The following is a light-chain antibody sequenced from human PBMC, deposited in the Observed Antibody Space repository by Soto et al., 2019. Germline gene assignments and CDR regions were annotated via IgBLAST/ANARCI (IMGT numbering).Light chain of an antibody. V-gene: IGLV2-11*01. CDR2: DVT. CDR3: CSYAGSYTHV. Sequence: QSVLTQPRSVSGSPGQSVTISCTGTSSDVGCYNFVSWYQQYPGKAPKLIIYDVTKGPSGVPDRFSGSKSGNTASLTISGLQTDDEADYYCCSYAGSYTHVFGTGTKLTVL. J-gene: IGLJ1*01. CDR1: SSDVGCYNF.